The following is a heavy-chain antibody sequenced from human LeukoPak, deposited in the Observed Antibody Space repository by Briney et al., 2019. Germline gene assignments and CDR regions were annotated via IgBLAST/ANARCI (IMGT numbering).Heavy chain of an antibody. Sequence: GGSLRLSCAASGFTFSSYSMNWVRQAPGKGLDWVSSISSSSSYIYYADSVKGRFTISRDNAKNSLHLQMNSLRAEDTAVYYCARELLWFGELLPRQTYYFDYWGQGTLVTVSS. V-gene: IGHV3-21*01. CDR1: GFTFSSYS. J-gene: IGHJ4*02. CDR3: ARELLWFGELLPRQTYYFDY. CDR2: ISSSSSYI. D-gene: IGHD3-10*01.